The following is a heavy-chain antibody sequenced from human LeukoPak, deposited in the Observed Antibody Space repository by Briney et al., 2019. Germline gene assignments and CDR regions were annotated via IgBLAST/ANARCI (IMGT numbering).Heavy chain of an antibody. CDR2: IRYDGSNK. CDR3: AKVRYSSGPDTYYFDY. D-gene: IGHD6-19*01. CDR1: GFTFSSYG. Sequence: GGSLRLSCAASGFTFSSYGMHWVRQAPGKGLEWVAFIRYDGSNKYYADSVKCRFTISRDNSKNTLYLQMNSLRAEDTAVYYCAKVRYSSGPDTYYFDYWGQGTLVTVSS. J-gene: IGHJ4*02. V-gene: IGHV3-30*02.